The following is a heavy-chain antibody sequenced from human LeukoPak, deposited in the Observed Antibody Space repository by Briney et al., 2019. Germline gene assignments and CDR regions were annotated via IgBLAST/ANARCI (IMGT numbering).Heavy chain of an antibody. CDR1: GGSFSGYY. Sequence: PSETLSLTCAVYGGSFSGYYWSWLRQPPGKGLEWIGEINHSGSTNYNPSLKSRVTISVDTSKNQFSLKLSSVTAADTAVYYCARKLTYYYGSGSYYKALDVWGKGTTVTVSS. CDR2: INHSGST. J-gene: IGHJ6*04. V-gene: IGHV4-34*01. D-gene: IGHD3-10*01. CDR3: ARKLTYYYGSGSYYKALDV.